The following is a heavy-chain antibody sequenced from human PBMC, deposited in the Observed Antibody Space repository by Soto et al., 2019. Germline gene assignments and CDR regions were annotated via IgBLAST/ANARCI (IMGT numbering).Heavy chain of an antibody. CDR3: ARWYYDILTGFDY. J-gene: IGHJ4*02. D-gene: IGHD3-9*01. V-gene: IGHV3-30-3*01. Sequence: GGSLRLSCAASGFTFSSYAMHWVRQAPGKGLEWVAVISYDGSNKYYADSVKGRFTISRDNSKNTLYLQMNSLRAEDTAVYYCARWYYDILTGFDYWGQGTLVTVSS. CDR2: ISYDGSNK. CDR1: GFTFSSYA.